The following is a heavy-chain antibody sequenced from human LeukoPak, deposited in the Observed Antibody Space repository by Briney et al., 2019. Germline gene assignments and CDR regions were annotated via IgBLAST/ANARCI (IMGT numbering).Heavy chain of an antibody. CDR2: IRYDGSNK. Sequence: GGSLRLSCAASGFTFSSYGMHWVRQAPGKGLEWVAFIRYDGSNKYYADSVKGRFTISRDNSKNTLYLQMNSLRAEDTAVYYCARGGYYYDSSGYYYPFDYWGQGTLVTVSS. CDR3: ARGGYYYDSSGYYYPFDY. J-gene: IGHJ4*02. D-gene: IGHD3-22*01. V-gene: IGHV3-30*02. CDR1: GFTFSSYG.